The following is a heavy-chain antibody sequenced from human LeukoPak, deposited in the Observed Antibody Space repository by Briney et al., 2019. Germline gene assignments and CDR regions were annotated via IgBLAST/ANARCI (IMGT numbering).Heavy chain of an antibody. CDR1: GGSITSYY. V-gene: IGHV4-59*01. CDR3: ARFGSLREPIHDF. D-gene: IGHD3-16*01. J-gene: IGHJ4*02. Sequence: SETLSLTCTVSGGSITSYYWSWNRQPPGKGLEWIGYIYYSGSTNYNPSLKSRVTISVDTSKNQFSLKLSSVTAADTAVYYCARFGSLREPIHDFWGQGTLVTVSS. CDR2: IYYSGST.